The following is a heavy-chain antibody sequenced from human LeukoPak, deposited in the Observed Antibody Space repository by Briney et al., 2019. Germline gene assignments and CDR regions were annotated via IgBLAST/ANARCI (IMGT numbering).Heavy chain of an antibody. Sequence: GGSLRLSCAASGFTFSSFVMNWVRQAPGKGLEWVSGISGSSGSTYYADSVKGRFTISRDNSKNTLYLQMNSLRAEDTAVYYCAKDLGIAAAGTVYWGQGTLVTVSS. CDR1: GFTFSSFV. V-gene: IGHV3-23*01. D-gene: IGHD6-13*01. CDR2: ISGSSGST. J-gene: IGHJ4*02. CDR3: AKDLGIAAAGTVY.